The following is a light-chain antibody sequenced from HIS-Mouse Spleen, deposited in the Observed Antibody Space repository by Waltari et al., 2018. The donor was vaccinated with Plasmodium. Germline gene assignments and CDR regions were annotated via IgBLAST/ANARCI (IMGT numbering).Light chain of an antibody. Sequence: DIQLTQSPSFLSASVGDRVTITCRASRGISSYLAWYQQKPGKAPKLLIYGASTLQSGVPSRFSGSGSGTEFTLTISSLQSEDFATYYCQQLNSYPYTFGQGTKLEIK. CDR1: RGISSY. CDR3: QQLNSYPYT. V-gene: IGKV1-9*01. CDR2: GAS. J-gene: IGKJ2*01.